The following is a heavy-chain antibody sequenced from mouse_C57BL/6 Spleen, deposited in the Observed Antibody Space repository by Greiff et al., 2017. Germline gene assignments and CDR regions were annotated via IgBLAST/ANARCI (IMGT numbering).Heavy chain of an antibody. V-gene: IGHV1-82*01. CDR1: GYAFSSSW. CDR2: IYPGDGDT. J-gene: IGHJ2*01. D-gene: IGHD2-4*01. Sequence: LMESGPELVKPGASVKISCKASGYAFSSSWMNWVKQRPGKGLEWIGRIYPGDGDTNYNGKFKGKATLTADKSSSTAYMQLSSLTSEDSAVYFCARGLIYYDYDVDYFDYWGQGTTLTVSS. CDR3: ARGLIYYDYDVDYFDY.